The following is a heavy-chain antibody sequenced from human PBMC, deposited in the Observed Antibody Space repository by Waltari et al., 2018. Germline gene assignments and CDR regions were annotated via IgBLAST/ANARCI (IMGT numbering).Heavy chain of an antibody. J-gene: IGHJ3*02. V-gene: IGHV1-2*02. Sequence: QVQLVQSGAEVKKPGASVKVSCKASGSTFTGYYLPGVRPAPGQGLEWMGWINPNSGGTNYAQKFQGRVTMTRDTSISTAYMELSRLRSDDTAVYYCARGPITGTTCRSDAFDIWGQGTMVTVSS. D-gene: IGHD1-7*01. CDR1: GSTFTGYY. CDR3: ARGPITGTTCRSDAFDI. CDR2: INPNSGGT.